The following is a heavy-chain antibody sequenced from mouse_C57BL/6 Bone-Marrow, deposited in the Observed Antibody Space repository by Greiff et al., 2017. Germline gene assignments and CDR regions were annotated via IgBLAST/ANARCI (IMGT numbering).Heavy chain of an antibody. J-gene: IGHJ2*01. Sequence: VKVEESGPGLVAPSQSLSITCTVSGFSLTSYGVSWVRQPPGKGLAWLGVIWGDGSSNFHSALLSRLSIRQDNYKSQVFLKLNSLQTDDTATYYCAKPEYYGSSLDEWGQGTTLTVSS. D-gene: IGHD1-1*01. CDR2: IWGDGSS. V-gene: IGHV2-3*01. CDR1: GFSLTSYG. CDR3: AKPEYYGSSLDE.